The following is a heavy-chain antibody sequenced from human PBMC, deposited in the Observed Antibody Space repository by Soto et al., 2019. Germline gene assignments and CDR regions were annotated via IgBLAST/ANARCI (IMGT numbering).Heavy chain of an antibody. CDR1: GYVFTGYY. J-gene: IGHJ4*02. Sequence: ASVKVSCKTSGYVFTGYYLHWVRQAPGQGLEWMGWINCRSGGTTYTQKFQGRVTLTMDTSTSTAYMELSSLISDDTALYYCMRGASARDSSGYPYYFDACGQGTLVTLS. D-gene: IGHD3-22*01. CDR3: MRGASARDSSGYPYYFDA. CDR2: INCRSGGT. V-gene: IGHV1-2*02.